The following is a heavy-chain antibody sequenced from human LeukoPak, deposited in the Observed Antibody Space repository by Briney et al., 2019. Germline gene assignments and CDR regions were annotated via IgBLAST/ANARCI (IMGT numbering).Heavy chain of an antibody. Sequence: PGGSLRLSCAASGFTFSSFWMHWVRQAPGKGLVWVSRINSDGRSTIYADSVKGRFAISRDNAKNTLYLQMNSLRAEDTAVYYCARWKYYYDSSGYYHGGYFDYWGQGTLVTVSS. D-gene: IGHD3-22*01. CDR1: GFTFSSFW. J-gene: IGHJ4*02. CDR2: INSDGRST. V-gene: IGHV3-74*01. CDR3: ARWKYYYDSSGYYHGGYFDY.